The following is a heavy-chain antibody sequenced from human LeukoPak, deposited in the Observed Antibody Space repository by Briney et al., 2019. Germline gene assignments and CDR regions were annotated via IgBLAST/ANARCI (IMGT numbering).Heavy chain of an antibody. V-gene: IGHV1-69*13. J-gene: IGHJ4*02. D-gene: IGHD3-3*01. CDR1: GGTFSSYA. CDR3: ARSAFWSGYYCY. CDR2: IIPIFGTA. Sequence: SVKVSCKASGGTFSSYAISWVRQAPGQGLEWVGGIIPIFGTANYAQKFQGRVTITADESTSTAYMELSSLRSEDTAVYYCARSAFWSGYYCYWGQGTLVTVSS.